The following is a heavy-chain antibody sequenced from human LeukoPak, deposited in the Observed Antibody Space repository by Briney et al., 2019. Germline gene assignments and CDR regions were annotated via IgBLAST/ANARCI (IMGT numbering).Heavy chain of an antibody. CDR2: IWYDGSNK. J-gene: IGHJ4*02. V-gene: IGHV3-33*01. CDR1: GFTFSSYG. CDR3: ARNYYDSSGYYRFDY. D-gene: IGHD3-22*01. Sequence: GGSLRLSCAASGFTFSSYGMHWVRQAPGKGLEWVAVIWYDGSNKYYADSVKGRFTISRDNSKNTLYLQMNSLRAEDTAVYYCARNYYDSSGYYRFDYWGQETLVTVSS.